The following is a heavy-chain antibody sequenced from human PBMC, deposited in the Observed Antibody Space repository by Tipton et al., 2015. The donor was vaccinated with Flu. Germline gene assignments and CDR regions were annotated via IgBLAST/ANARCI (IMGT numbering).Heavy chain of an antibody. CDR3: AKDPGIAAAGTGY. Sequence: SLRLSCAASGFTFSSYGMHWVRQAPGKGLEWVAVIPYDGSNKYYADSVKGRFTISRDNSKNTLYLQMNSLRAEDTAVYYCAKDPGIAAAGTGYWGQGTLVTVSS. CDR2: IPYDGSNK. D-gene: IGHD6-13*01. CDR1: GFTFSSYG. V-gene: IGHV3-30*18. J-gene: IGHJ4*02.